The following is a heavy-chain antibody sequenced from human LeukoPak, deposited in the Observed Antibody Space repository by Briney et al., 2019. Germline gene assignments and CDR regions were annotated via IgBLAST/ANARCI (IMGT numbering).Heavy chain of an antibody. D-gene: IGHD3-3*01. CDR2: ISYDGSNK. V-gene: IGHV3-30-3*01. Sequence: GRSLRLSCAASGCTFSSYAMNWVRQAPGKGLEWVAVISYDGSNKYYADSVKGRFTISRDNSKNTLYLQMNSLRAEDTAVYYCARAWSPYDFWSGSPPGYWGQGTLVTVSS. J-gene: IGHJ4*02. CDR1: GCTFSSYA. CDR3: ARAWSPYDFWSGSPPGY.